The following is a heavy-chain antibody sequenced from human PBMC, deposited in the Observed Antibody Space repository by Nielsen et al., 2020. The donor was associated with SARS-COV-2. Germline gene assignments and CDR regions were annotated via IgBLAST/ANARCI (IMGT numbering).Heavy chain of an antibody. CDR2: IRSEANDYAT. D-gene: IGHD3-3*02. J-gene: IGHJ4*02. CDR1: GFTFSGSA. CDR3: TRGLADF. V-gene: IGHV3-73*01. Sequence: GESLKISCVVSGFTFSGSALHWVRQAPGKGLEWVGRIRSEANDYATAYDASVKGRFTISRDDSKNTTYLQLHRLKTEDTAVYFCTRGLADFWGQGTLVTVSS.